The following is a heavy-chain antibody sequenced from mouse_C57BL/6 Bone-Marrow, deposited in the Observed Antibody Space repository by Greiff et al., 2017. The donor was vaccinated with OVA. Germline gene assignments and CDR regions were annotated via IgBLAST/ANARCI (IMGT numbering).Heavy chain of an antibody. Sequence: VQLKESGAELVRPGASVKLSCTASGFNIKDDYMHWVKQRPEQGLEWIGWIDPENGDTEYASKFQGKATITADTSSNTAYLQLSSLTSEDTAVYYCTKDDGWYFDVWGTGTTVTVSS. CDR1: GFNIKDDY. J-gene: IGHJ1*03. V-gene: IGHV14-4*01. CDR2: IDPENGDT. CDR3: TKDDGWYFDV. D-gene: IGHD2-12*01.